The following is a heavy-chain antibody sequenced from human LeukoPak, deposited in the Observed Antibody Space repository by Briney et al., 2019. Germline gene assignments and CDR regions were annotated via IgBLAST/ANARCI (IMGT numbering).Heavy chain of an antibody. CDR1: GFTFDDYA. CDR2: ISWDGGST. V-gene: IGHV3-43D*03. CDR3: AKGGDSSSWNYYMDV. Sequence: SGGSLGLSCAASGFTFDDYAMHWVRQAPGKGLEWVSLISWDGGSTYYADSVKGRFTISRDNSKNSLYLQMNSLRAEDTALYYCAKGGDSSSWNYYMDVWGKGTTVTVSS. D-gene: IGHD6-13*01. J-gene: IGHJ6*03.